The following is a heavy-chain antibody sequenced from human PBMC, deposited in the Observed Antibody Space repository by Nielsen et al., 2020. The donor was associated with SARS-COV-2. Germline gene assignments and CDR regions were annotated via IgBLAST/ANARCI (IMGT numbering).Heavy chain of an antibody. J-gene: IGHJ6*03. CDR3: VRQVRKVVVPEAIKARWDEDYYYYMDV. V-gene: IGHV4-30-4*01. CDR2: IYYSGST. D-gene: IGHD2-2*01. CDR1: GGSISSGDYY. Sequence: SETLSLTCTVSGGSISSGDYYWSWIRQPPGKGLEWIGYIYYSGSTYYNPSLKSRVTISVDTSKNQFSLKLSSVSAADTASYYCVRQVRKVVVPEAIKARWDEDYYYYMDVWGKGTTVSVSS.